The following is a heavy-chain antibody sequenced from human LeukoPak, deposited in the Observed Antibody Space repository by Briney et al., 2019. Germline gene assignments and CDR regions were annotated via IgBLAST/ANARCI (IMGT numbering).Heavy chain of an antibody. CDR1: GFTLTWHV. J-gene: IGHJ4*02. CDR2: IHHNGDIT. Sequence: GGSLRLSCSASGFTLTWHVMHWVRQAPGKALEYVSFIHHNGDITSYADSVRGRFTVSRDNSKNTLSLELSSLRTDDTAVYYCVRDKSGTYSFDYWGQGTLVTVSS. D-gene: IGHD1-26*01. CDR3: VRDKSGTYSFDY. V-gene: IGHV3-64D*06.